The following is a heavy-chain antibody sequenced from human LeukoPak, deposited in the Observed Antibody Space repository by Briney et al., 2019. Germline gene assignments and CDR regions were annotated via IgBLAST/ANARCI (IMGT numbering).Heavy chain of an antibody. J-gene: IGHJ4*02. Sequence: SETLSLTCTVYGGSISSYYWSWIRQPPGKGLEWIGYIYNIGSTNYNPSLQSRVTISVDTSKDQFSLKLSSVTAADTAVYYCARARYSSSWYAVDYWGQGALVIVSS. CDR1: GGSISSYY. CDR2: IYNIGST. V-gene: IGHV4-59*01. CDR3: ARARYSSSWYAVDY. D-gene: IGHD6-13*01.